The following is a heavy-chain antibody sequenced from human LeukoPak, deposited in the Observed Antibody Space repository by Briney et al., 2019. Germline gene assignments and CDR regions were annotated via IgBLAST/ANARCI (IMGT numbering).Heavy chain of an antibody. D-gene: IGHD3-10*01. Sequence: GGSLRLSCAASGFTFSNAWMNWVRQAPGKGLEWVGRIKSKTDGGTTDYAAPVKGRFTISRDDSKNTLYLQMNSLKTEDTAVYYCTTHTMVRGVRYDIWGQGTMVTVSS. CDR1: GFTFSNAW. J-gene: IGHJ3*02. V-gene: IGHV3-15*07. CDR3: TTHTMVRGVRYDI. CDR2: IKSKTDGGTT.